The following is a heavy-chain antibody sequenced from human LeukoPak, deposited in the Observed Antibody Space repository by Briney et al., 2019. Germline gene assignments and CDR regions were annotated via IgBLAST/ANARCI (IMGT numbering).Heavy chain of an antibody. V-gene: IGHV3-7*03. Sequence: GGYLRLSCAASGFTFSTYWMSWVRQAPGKGLEWVATIKQDGNEKHYVDSVKGRFAISRDNAKNSLYLQVDSLRAEDTALYFCVRGCGRSSCPYYFDYWGQGTLVTVSS. J-gene: IGHJ4*02. CDR1: GFTFSTYW. CDR2: IKQDGNEK. D-gene: IGHD2-2*01. CDR3: VRGCGRSSCPYYFDY.